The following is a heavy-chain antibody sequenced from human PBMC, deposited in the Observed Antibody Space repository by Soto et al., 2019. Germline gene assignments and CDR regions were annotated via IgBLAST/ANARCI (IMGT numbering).Heavy chain of an antibody. CDR2: IMPLLGVR. V-gene: IGHV1-69*02. J-gene: IGHJ3*02. Sequence: QVQLVQSGAEVKKPGSSVKVSCKASGSTFSTYSMFWVRQAPGQGLEWMGRIMPLLGVRNYAQRFQVRVTRIADKSTATFHIEPSSMRSEDTALYYCTIGSWSGEVFDIWGQGTMVTVSS. D-gene: IGHD2-21*01. CDR1: GSTFSTYS. CDR3: TIGSWSGEVFDI.